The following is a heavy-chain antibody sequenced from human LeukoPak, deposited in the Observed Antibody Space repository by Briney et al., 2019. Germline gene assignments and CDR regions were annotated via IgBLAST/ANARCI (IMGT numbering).Heavy chain of an antibody. D-gene: IGHD2-2*01. CDR2: ISRSSSTI. Sequence: GGSLRLSCEASGFTFSGYKMSWVRQAPGKGLEWVSHISRSSSTIYYADSVKGRFTISRDNSKNTLYLQMNSLRAEDTAVYYCARGRSIPPALYYFDYWGQGTLVTVSS. V-gene: IGHV3-48*01. CDR3: ARGRSIPPALYYFDY. J-gene: IGHJ4*02. CDR1: GFTFSGYK.